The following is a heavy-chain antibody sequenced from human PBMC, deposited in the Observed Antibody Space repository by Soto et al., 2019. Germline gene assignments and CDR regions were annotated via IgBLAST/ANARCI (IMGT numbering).Heavy chain of an antibody. CDR1: GGTFSGYA. D-gene: IGHD6-13*01. V-gene: IGHV1-69*01. J-gene: IGHJ6*02. CDR3: ARARIAEDGTGYYYSVMDV. Sequence: QVQLEQSGAEVKKPGSSVKVSCKASGGTFSGYAMSWVRQAPGQGLEWMGGIVPRFNTPNYAQKFQGRVTITADESTTTDYMELSSLRSEDTAVYYCARARIAEDGTGYYYSVMDVWGQGTTVTVSS. CDR2: IVPRFNTP.